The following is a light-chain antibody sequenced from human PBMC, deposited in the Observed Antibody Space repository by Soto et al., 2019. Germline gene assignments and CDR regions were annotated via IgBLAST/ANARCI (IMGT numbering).Light chain of an antibody. CDR2: WAS. Sequence: DIVMTQSPDSLTVSLGERATINCKSSQSILSSSNNKNYLVWYQQKPGQPPKVLINWASTRESGVPDRFSGSGSGADFTLTISSLEPEDSAVYYCQQRSNWPSLTFGGGTKVEIK. J-gene: IGKJ4*01. CDR3: QQRSNWPSLT. V-gene: IGKV4-1*01. CDR1: QSILSSSNNKNY.